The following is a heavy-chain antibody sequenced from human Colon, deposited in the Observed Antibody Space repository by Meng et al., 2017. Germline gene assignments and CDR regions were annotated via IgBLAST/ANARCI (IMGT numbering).Heavy chain of an antibody. CDR2: INTKTGNP. V-gene: IGHV7-4-1*02. CDR1: GYPFTTYA. D-gene: IGHD3-16*01. Sequence: ASVKVSCKASGYPFTTYAINWVRQAPGQGLEWMGWINTKTGNPIYAQGFTGRFVFSLDTSVSTAYLEISSLKADDTVVYYCARDDGSLGQHKRHYVMNVWGQGTTVTVSS. CDR3: ARDDGSLGQHKRHYVMNV. J-gene: IGHJ6*02.